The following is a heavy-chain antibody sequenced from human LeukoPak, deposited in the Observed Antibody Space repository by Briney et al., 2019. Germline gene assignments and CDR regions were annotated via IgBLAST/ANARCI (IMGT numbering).Heavy chain of an antibody. D-gene: IGHD3-3*01. J-gene: IGHJ4*02. CDR1: GGTFSSYA. CDR2: IIPILGIA. V-gene: IGHV1-69*04. Sequence: SVTVSCKASGGTFSSYAISWVRQAPGQGLEWMGRIIPILGIANYAQKFQGRVTITADKSTSTAYMELSSLRSEDTAVYYCARGKGVVIPFDYGAREPWSPSPQ. CDR3: ARGKGVVIPFDY.